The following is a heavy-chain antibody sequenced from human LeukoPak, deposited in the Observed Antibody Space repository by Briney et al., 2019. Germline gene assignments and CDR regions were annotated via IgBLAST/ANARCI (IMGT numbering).Heavy chain of an antibody. V-gene: IGHV3-74*01. CDR2: INTDESNI. Sequence: GGSLRLSCAASGFTFRSFWMHWVRQVPGKWLVWVSRINTDESNIIYADSVKGRFTISRDNAKNTLYLQMNSLRAEDTAIYYCARDESVTGPTTFDYWGRGTLVTVSS. CDR1: GFTFRSFW. J-gene: IGHJ4*02. D-gene: IGHD6-19*01. CDR3: ARDESVTGPTTFDY.